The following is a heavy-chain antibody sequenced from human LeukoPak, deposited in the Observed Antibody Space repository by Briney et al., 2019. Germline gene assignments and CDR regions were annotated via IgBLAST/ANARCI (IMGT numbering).Heavy chain of an antibody. J-gene: IGHJ4*02. Sequence: PGGSLRLSCAASGFTFSDYYMSWIRQAPGKGLEWVSYISSGSAIYYADSVKGRFTISRDNAKNSLYLQMNSLRAGDTAVYYCARRNYYDSSGYFTPFDYWGQGTLVTVSS. V-gene: IGHV3-11*01. CDR3: ARRNYYDSSGYFTPFDY. CDR2: ISSGSAI. CDR1: GFTFSDYY. D-gene: IGHD3-22*01.